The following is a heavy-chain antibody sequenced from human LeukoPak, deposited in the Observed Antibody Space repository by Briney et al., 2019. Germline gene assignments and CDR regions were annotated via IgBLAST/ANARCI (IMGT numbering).Heavy chain of an antibody. CDR2: ISSSGRTI. CDR1: GFTFSSYE. J-gene: IGHJ2*01. CDR3: ARDSSNRYVDARYFDL. V-gene: IGHV3-48*03. D-gene: IGHD1-14*01. Sequence: GGSLRLSCAASGFTFSSYEMNWVRQAPGKGLEWVSYISSSGRTIYYADSVKGRFTMSRDNAKNSLYLQMKSLRAEDTAVYYCARDSSNRYVDARYFDLWGRGTLVTVSS.